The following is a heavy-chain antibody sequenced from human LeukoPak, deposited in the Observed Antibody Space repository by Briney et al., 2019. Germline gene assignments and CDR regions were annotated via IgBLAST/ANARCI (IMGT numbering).Heavy chain of an antibody. CDR1: GGSISSSSYY. D-gene: IGHD3-22*01. CDR2: IYYSGST. CDR3: ARGTKTYYYDSSGYNFDY. Sequence: SETLSLTCTVSGGSISSSSYYWGWIRQPPGKGLEWIGSIYYSGSTYYNPSLKSRVTISVDTSKNQFSLKLSSVTAADTAVYYCARGTKTYYYDSSGYNFDYWGQGTLVTVSS. J-gene: IGHJ4*02. V-gene: IGHV4-39*07.